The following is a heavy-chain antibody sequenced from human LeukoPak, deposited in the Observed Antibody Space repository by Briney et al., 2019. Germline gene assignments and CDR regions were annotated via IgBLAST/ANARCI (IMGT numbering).Heavy chain of an antibody. CDR3: AREGYYDFWSGHDAFDI. J-gene: IGHJ3*02. CDR1: GGTFSSYT. CDR2: IIPILGIA. V-gene: IGHV1-69*04. Sequence: SVKVSCKASGGTFSSYTISWVRQAPGQGLEWMGRIIPILGIASYAQKFQGRVTITADKSTSTAYMELSSLRSEDTAVYYCAREGYYDFWSGHDAFDIWGQGTMVTVSS. D-gene: IGHD3-3*01.